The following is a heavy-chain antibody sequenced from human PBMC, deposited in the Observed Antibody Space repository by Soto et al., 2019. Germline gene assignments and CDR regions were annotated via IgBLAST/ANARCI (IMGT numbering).Heavy chain of an antibody. J-gene: IGHJ5*02. Sequence: PSETLSLTLTVSGGSISSYYWSWIRQPPGKGLEWIGYIYYSGSTYYNPSLKSRVTISVDTSKNQFSLKLSSVTAADTAVYYCARETSACTNGVCDTDWFDPWGQGTLVTVSS. CDR1: GGSISSYY. D-gene: IGHD2-8*01. CDR2: IYYSGST. V-gene: IGHV4-30-4*01. CDR3: ARETSACTNGVCDTDWFDP.